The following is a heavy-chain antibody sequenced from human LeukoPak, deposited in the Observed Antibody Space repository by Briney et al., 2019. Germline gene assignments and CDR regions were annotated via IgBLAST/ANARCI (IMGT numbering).Heavy chain of an antibody. D-gene: IGHD5-24*01. Sequence: SATLSLNFAVYAGSFSGYYWSWIRQPPGKGQEWIVEINHSGSTDYNPSPKSRATISVETSKNQFSLKLSSVTPADTAVYSCPRGQRDGYNPYSFDCGGQGTLVTVPS. CDR3: PRGQRDGYNPYSFDC. J-gene: IGHJ4*02. V-gene: IGHV4-34*01. CDR1: AGSFSGYY. CDR2: INHSGST.